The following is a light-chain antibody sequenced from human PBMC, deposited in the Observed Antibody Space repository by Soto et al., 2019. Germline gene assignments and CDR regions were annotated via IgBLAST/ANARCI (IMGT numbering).Light chain of an antibody. CDR2: GAS. CDR1: QSIRSN. Sequence: ETVMTQSPATLSVSPGGRATLSCRASQSIRSNLAWYQQRPGQAPRLLMYGASTRADGIPARFTGSGSGTEFTLTISSLQSEDFAVYYCQQYNDWPPLTFGGGTKVDIK. J-gene: IGKJ4*01. V-gene: IGKV3-15*01. CDR3: QQYNDWPPLT.